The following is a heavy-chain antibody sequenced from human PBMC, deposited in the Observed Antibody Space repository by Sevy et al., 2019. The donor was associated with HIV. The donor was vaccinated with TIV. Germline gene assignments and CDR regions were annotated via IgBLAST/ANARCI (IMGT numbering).Heavy chain of an antibody. Sequence: SETLSLTCAVYGGSFSGFYWTWIRQPPGKGLEWIGEINHIGSTTYNPSLKSRVTISVDTSKNQCSLKLSSVTAADTAVYYCARGQWELYYWGQGIQVTVSS. CDR3: ARGQWELYY. D-gene: IGHD3-3*01. J-gene: IGHJ4*02. CDR2: INHIGST. V-gene: IGHV4-34*01. CDR1: GGSFSGFY.